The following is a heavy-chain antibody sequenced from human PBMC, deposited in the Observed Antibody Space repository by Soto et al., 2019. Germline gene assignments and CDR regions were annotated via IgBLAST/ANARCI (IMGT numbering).Heavy chain of an antibody. D-gene: IGHD6-13*01. Sequence: SETLSLTCTVSGGAISIYYWTWIRHPPGKELEWIGDVYYSGSTNYNPSLKSRVTISVDTSKTQFSLQLKSVTAADTAVYYCARAYSSSWNWFDPWGQGTLVTVSS. V-gene: IGHV4-59*01. CDR1: GGAISIYY. J-gene: IGHJ5*02. CDR2: VYYSGST. CDR3: ARAYSSSWNWFDP.